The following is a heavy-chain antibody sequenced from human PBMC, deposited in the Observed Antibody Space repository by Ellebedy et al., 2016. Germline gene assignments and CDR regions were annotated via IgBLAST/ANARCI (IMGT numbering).Heavy chain of an antibody. CDR2: IDDSGRDT. CDR1: GLTFSSYA. V-gene: IGHV3-23*01. D-gene: IGHD4-17*01. CDR3: ASQVTTVTHGRDY. J-gene: IGHJ4*02. Sequence: GESLKISXAASGLTFSSYAMSWVRQAPGKGLEWVSTIDDSGRDTHYADSVKGRFTISRDNSRNMLYLQMNSLRVEDTAIYYCASQVTTVTHGRDYWGQGTLVTVSS.